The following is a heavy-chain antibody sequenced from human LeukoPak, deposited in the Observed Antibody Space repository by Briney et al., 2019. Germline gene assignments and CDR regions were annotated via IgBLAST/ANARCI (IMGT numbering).Heavy chain of an antibody. J-gene: IGHJ4*02. V-gene: IGHV1-46*01. CDR2: INPSGGST. Sequence: PVASVKVSCKASGYTFTGFYMHWVRQAPGQGLEWMGIINPSGGSTSYAQKFQGRVTMTRDMSTSTVYMELSSLRSEDTAVYYCAREASCSSFIDYWGQGTLVTVSS. CDR3: AREASCSSFIDY. CDR1: GYTFTGFY. D-gene: IGHD6-13*01.